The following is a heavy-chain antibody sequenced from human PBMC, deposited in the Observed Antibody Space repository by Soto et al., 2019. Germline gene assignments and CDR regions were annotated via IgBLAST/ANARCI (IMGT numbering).Heavy chain of an antibody. D-gene: IGHD2-2*01. J-gene: IGHJ3*02. CDR3: ARVSTGDAFDI. V-gene: IGHV1-2*04. Sequence: ASGRVCCKGSGYSFTCYYMHWVRQAPGQGLEWMGWINPNSGGTNYAQKFQGWVTMTRDTSISTAYMELSRLRSDDTAVYYCARVSTGDAFDIWAQGTIVPLSS. CDR2: INPNSGGT. CDR1: GYSFTCYY.